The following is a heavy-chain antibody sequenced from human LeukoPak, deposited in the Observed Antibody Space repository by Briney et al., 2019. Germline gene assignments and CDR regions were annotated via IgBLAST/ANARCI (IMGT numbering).Heavy chain of an antibody. CDR1: GFTFSSYS. CDR3: ARDHLPAYYDILTGTSNWFDP. D-gene: IGHD3-9*01. Sequence: PGGSLRLSCAASGFTFSSYSMNWVRQAPRKGLEWVSSISSSSSYIYYADSVKGRFTISRDDAKNSLYLQMNSLRAEDTAVYYCARDHLPAYYDILTGTSNWFDPWGQGTLVTVSS. J-gene: IGHJ5*02. V-gene: IGHV3-21*01. CDR2: ISSSSSYI.